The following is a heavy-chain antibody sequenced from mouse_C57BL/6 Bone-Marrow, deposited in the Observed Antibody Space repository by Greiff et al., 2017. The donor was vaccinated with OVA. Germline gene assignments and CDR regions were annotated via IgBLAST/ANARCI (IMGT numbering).Heavy chain of an antibody. CDR1: GFTFSSYA. J-gene: IGHJ3*01. V-gene: IGHV5-4*03. CDR3: ARWDDYDAAY. Sequence: EVKLEESGGGLVKPGGSLKLSCAASGFTFSSYAMSWVRQTPEKRLEWVATISDGGSYTYYPDNVTGRFTISRDNAKNNLYLQMSHLKSEDTAMYYCARWDDYDAAYWGQGTLVTVSA. D-gene: IGHD2-4*01. CDR2: ISDGGSYT.